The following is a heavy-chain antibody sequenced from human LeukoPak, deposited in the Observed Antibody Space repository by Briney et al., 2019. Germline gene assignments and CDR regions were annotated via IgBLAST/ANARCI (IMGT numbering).Heavy chain of an antibody. CDR3: AKSNGYGLVDI. CDR2: ISGSGIRT. V-gene: IGHV3-23*01. CDR1: GLTFSSYG. D-gene: IGHD3-10*01. J-gene: IGHJ3*02. Sequence: GGSLRLSCAASGLTFSSYGMTWVRQAPGRGLEWVSAISGSGIRTFYADSVKGRFTISRDNSKNTVYLQMNSLRGEDTAVYYCAKSNGYGLVDIWGQGTMVTVSS.